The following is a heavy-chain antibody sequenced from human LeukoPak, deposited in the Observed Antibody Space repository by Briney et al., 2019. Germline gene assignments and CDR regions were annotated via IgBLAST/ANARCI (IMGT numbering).Heavy chain of an antibody. CDR1: GDSISTYY. J-gene: IGHJ4*02. D-gene: IGHD3-10*01. Sequence: SSETLSLTCTVSGDSISTYYWSWIRQPPGKGLEWIGYIYYRVTSDYNPSLRSRVTMSVDMSTRQISLKLSSVTAADTAVYYCARAVGGDGSGSLWGPGTLVTVSS. CDR2: IYYRVTS. V-gene: IGHV4-59*01. CDR3: ARAVGGDGSGSL.